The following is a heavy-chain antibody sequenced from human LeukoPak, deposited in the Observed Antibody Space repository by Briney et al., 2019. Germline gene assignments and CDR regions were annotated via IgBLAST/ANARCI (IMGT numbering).Heavy chain of an antibody. CDR3: ARGGIAAAGMGTNWFDP. CDR1: GGSISSYY. D-gene: IGHD6-13*01. Sequence: SETLSLTCTVSGGSISSYYWSWIRQPDGKGLEWIGRIYTSGSTNYNPSLKSRVTMSVDTSKNQFSLKLSSVTAADTAVYYCARGGIAAAGMGTNWFDPWGQGTLVTVSS. CDR2: IYTSGST. J-gene: IGHJ5*02. V-gene: IGHV4-4*07.